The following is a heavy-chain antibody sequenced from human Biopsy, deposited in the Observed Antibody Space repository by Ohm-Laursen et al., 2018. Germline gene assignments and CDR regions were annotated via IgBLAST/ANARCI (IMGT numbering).Heavy chain of an antibody. CDR2: SIPLFNTA. CDR3: ARFPLGAYDDSGSYRAVEHWYFDL. D-gene: IGHD3-22*01. V-gene: IGHV1-69*06. CDR1: GGTFTNHA. J-gene: IGHJ2*01. Sequence: SSVKVSCKTSGGTFTNHAVGWVRQAPGQGLEWVGSSIPLFNTANYADKFQGRVTLTADKSTTTAYMELSSPRSEDTAIYYCARFPLGAYDDSGSYRAVEHWYFDLWGRGTLVTVSS.